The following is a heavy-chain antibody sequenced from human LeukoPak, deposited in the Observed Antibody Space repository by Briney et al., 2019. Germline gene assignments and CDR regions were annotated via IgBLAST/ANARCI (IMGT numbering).Heavy chain of an antibody. CDR1: GFTFSTYW. V-gene: IGHV3-74*01. Sequence: GGSLRLSCAASGFTFSTYWMHWVRQAPGKGLVWVSHINSEGSSTNYADSVKGRFTISRDNAESTLYLQMNSLRVEDTAVYYCTRGNYGMDVWGQGTTVTVSS. CDR3: TRGNYGMDV. CDR2: INSEGSST. J-gene: IGHJ6*02.